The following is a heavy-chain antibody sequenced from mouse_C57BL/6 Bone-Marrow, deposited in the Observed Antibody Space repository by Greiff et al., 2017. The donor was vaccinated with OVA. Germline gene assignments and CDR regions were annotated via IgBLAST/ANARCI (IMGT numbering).Heavy chain of an antibody. CDR3: ARGASNRCAY. CDR2: ISYSGST. CDR1: GYSITSGYD. Sequence: EVKLEESGPGMVKPSQSLSLTCTVTGYSITSGYDWHWIRHFPGNKLEWMGYISYSGSTNYNPSLKSRISITHDTSKNHFFLKLNSVTTEDTATYYCARGASNRCAYWGQGTLVTVSA. V-gene: IGHV3-1*01. J-gene: IGHJ3*01. D-gene: IGHD2-5*01.